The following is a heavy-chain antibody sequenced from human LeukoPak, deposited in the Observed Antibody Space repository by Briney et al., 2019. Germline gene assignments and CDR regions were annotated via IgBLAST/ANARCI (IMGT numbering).Heavy chain of an antibody. V-gene: IGHV1-18*01. CDR1: GYTLTSYG. J-gene: IGHJ3*02. CDR3: ARDKSEYSSSWTDAFDI. CDR2: ISAYNGNT. Sequence: ASVKVSCKASGYTLTSYGISWVRQAPGQGLEWMGWISAYNGNTNYAQKLQGRVTMTTDTSTSTAYMELRSLRSDDTAVYYCARDKSEYSSSWTDAFDIWGQGTMVTVSS. D-gene: IGHD6-13*01.